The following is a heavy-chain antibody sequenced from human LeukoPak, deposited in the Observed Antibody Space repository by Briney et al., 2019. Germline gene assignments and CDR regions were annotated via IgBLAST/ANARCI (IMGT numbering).Heavy chain of an antibody. V-gene: IGHV3-9*01. J-gene: IGHJ5*02. CDR1: GFTFDDYA. CDR2: ISWNSGSI. CDR3: ATEATTVRYNWFDP. Sequence: GGSLRLSCAASGFTFDDYAMHWVRQAPGKGLEWVSGISWNSGSIGYADSVKGRFTISRDNSKNTLYLQMNSLRAEDTAVYYCATEATTVRYNWFDPWGQGTLVTVSS. D-gene: IGHD4-17*01.